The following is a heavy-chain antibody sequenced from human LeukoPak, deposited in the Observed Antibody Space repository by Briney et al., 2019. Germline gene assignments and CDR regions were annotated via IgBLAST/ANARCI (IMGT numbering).Heavy chain of an antibody. Sequence: SGTLSLTCAVSGGSISSSNWWSWVRQPPGKGLEWIGEVYHSGSTNYNPSLKSRVTISVDKSKNQFSLKLSSVTAADTAVYYCARDFIVGGRPFDYWGQGTLVTVSS. V-gene: IGHV4-4*02. D-gene: IGHD1-26*01. CDR1: GGSISSSNW. CDR3: ARDFIVGGRPFDY. CDR2: VYHSGST. J-gene: IGHJ4*02.